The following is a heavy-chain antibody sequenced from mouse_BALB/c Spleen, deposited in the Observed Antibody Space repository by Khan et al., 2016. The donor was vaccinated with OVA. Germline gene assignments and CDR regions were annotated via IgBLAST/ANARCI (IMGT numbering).Heavy chain of an antibody. CDR1: GYSFTSYL. V-gene: IGHV1-5*01. CDR3: TRGGYSSFAY. J-gene: IGHJ3*01. CDR2: IYPGNSDT. D-gene: IGHD1-3*01. Sequence: EVQLKQSGTVLARPGASVKMSCKASGYSFTSYLIHWVKQRPGQGLEWIGDIYPGNSDTSYNQKFKDKAKLTAGTSASTAYMELSNLTNEDSAVYYCTRGGYSSFAYWGKGTLVTVSA.